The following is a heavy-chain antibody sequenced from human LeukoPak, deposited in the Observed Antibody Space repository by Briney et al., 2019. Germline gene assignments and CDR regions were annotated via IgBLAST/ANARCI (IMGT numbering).Heavy chain of an antibody. CDR2: IKKDGSEK. V-gene: IGHV3-7*01. CDR3: ARDLSGVTGYTYGRGIDY. Sequence: GDSLRLSCVVSGFNFRSYWMSWVRQAPGKGLEWVANIKKDGSEKYYVDSVKGRFTISRDNAKTSLYLQMNSLRAEDTAVYYCARDLSGVTGYTYGRGIDYWGQGTLVTVSS. D-gene: IGHD5-18*01. CDR1: GFNFRSYW. J-gene: IGHJ4*02.